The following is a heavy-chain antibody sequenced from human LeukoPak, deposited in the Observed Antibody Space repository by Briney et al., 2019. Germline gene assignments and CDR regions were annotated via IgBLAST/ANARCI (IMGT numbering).Heavy chain of an antibody. D-gene: IGHD2-2*01. V-gene: IGHV3-33*01. CDR1: GFTFRNFG. CDR3: ARDYHGLDY. CDR2: IWYDGNNK. J-gene: IGHJ4*02. Sequence: GGSLRLSCAASGFTFRNFGMHWVRQAPGKGLEWVAVIWYDGNNKYYADSVKGRFTISRDNSKNTLYLQMKNLRAEDTAVYYCARDYHGLDYWGQGTLVTVSS.